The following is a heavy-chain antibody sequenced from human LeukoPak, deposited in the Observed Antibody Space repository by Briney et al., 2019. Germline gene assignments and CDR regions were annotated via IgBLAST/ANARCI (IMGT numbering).Heavy chain of an antibody. D-gene: IGHD3-16*01. CDR1: GFTVSSNY. J-gene: IGHJ4*02. CDR2: IFSGGST. V-gene: IGHV3-53*01. Sequence: GGSLRLSCAASGFTVSSNYMSWVRQAPGKGLEWVSLIFSGGSTYYADSVKGRFTISTDNSKNTLYLQMNSLRAEDTAVYYCARDLAFSSWGQGTLVTVSS. CDR3: ARDLAFSS.